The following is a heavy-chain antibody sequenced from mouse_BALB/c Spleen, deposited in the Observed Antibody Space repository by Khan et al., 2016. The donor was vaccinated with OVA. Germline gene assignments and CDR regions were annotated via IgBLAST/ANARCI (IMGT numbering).Heavy chain of an antibody. CDR2: IWGDGST. V-gene: IGHV2-3*01. CDR3: AKWGDGSTYAIDY. J-gene: IGHJ4*01. Sequence: QVQLKESGPGLVAPSQSLAITCTVSGFSLTIYGVNWIRQPPGKGLEWLGVIWGDGSTNYHSALISRLSISKDNSKSQVFLKLNSLQTDDTATYYFAKWGDGSTYAIDYWGQGTSVTVPS. CDR1: GFSLTIYG. D-gene: IGHD2-3*01.